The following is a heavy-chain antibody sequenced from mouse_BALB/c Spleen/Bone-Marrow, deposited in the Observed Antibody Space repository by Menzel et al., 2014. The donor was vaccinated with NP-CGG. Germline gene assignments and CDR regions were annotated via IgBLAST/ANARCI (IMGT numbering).Heavy chain of an antibody. Sequence: EVHLVESGPSLVKPSQTLSLTCSVTGDSITSGYWNWIRKFPANKLEYMGYINFSGSTYYNPSLESRISITRDTSKNQYSLHLNSVTTEDTATYYCASGGPTMITYYAMDYWGQGTSVTVSS. J-gene: IGHJ4*01. V-gene: IGHV3-8*02. CDR2: INFSGST. CDR3: ASGGPTMITYYAMDY. D-gene: IGHD2-4*01. CDR1: GDSITSGY.